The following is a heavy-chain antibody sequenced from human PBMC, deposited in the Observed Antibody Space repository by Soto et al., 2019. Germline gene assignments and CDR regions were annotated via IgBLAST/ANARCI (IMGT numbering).Heavy chain of an antibody. CDR2: IYYSGST. D-gene: IGHD4-17*01. Sequence: SETLSLTCTVSGGSISSGGYYWSWIRQHPGKGLEWIGYIYYSGSTYYNPSLESRVTISVDTSKNQFSLKLSSVTAADTAVYYCARVSGTVTTEFDYWGQGTLVTVSS. CDR3: ARVSGTVTTEFDY. J-gene: IGHJ4*02. CDR1: GGSISSGGYY. V-gene: IGHV4-31*03.